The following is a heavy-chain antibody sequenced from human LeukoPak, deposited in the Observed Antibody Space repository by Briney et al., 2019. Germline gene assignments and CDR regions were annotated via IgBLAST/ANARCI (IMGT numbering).Heavy chain of an antibody. D-gene: IGHD3-3*01. CDR3: ARDKDLEDFWSGTRAFDI. CDR1: GYTFTSYG. V-gene: IGHV1-18*01. Sequence: EASVKVSCKASGYTFTSYGISWVRQAPGQGLEWMGWISAYNGNTNYAQKLQGRVTMTTDTSTSTAYMELRSLRSDDTAVYYCARDKDLEDFWSGTRAFDIWGQGTMVTVSS. J-gene: IGHJ3*02. CDR2: ISAYNGNT.